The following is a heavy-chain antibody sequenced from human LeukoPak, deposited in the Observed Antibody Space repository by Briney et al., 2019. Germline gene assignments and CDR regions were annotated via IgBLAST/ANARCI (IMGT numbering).Heavy chain of an antibody. CDR1: GGTFSSYA. D-gene: IGHD3-3*01. V-gene: IGHV1-69*01. J-gene: IGHJ4*02. Sequence: GSSVKVSCKASGGTFSSYAISWVRQAPGQGLEWMGGIIPIFGTANYAQKFQGRVTITADEYTSTAYMELSSLRSEDTAVYYCASRGGVWSGYYGFDYWGQGTLVTVSS. CDR2: IIPIFGTA. CDR3: ASRGGVWSGYYGFDY.